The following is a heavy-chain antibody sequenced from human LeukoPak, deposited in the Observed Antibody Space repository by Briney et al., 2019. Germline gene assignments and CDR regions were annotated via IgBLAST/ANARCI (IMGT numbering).Heavy chain of an antibody. D-gene: IGHD2-21*02. Sequence: GGSLRLSCAASGFTFSSYAMSWVRQAPGKGLEWVSTIRDSGDSTYYADSVKGRFTISRDNSKNTLYLQMNSLRAEDTAVYYCANSIVVVTAPFDYWGQGTLVTVSS. V-gene: IGHV3-23*01. J-gene: IGHJ4*02. CDR2: IRDSGDST. CDR1: GFTFSSYA. CDR3: ANSIVVVTAPFDY.